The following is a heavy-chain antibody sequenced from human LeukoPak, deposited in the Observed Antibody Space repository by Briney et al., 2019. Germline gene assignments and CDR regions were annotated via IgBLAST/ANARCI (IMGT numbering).Heavy chain of an antibody. D-gene: IGHD1-26*01. V-gene: IGHV3-23*01. Sequence: GGSLRLSCAASGFTFSSYAMSWVRQAPGKGLEWVSAISGSGGSTYYADSVKGRFTISRDNSKNTLYLQMNSLRAEDTAGYYLGKGGELEAYYFDYWGQGTLVTVSS. CDR3: GKGGELEAYYFDY. J-gene: IGHJ4*02. CDR2: ISGSGGST. CDR1: GFTFSSYA.